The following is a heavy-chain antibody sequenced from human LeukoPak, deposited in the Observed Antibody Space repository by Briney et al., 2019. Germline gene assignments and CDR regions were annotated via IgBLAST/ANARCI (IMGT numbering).Heavy chain of an antibody. CDR1: GYTFTNYY. CDR3: ARVSQIAVSRMDV. D-gene: IGHD6-19*01. J-gene: IGHJ6*04. Sequence: ASVKVSCRASGYTFTNYYTHWVRQAPGQGLEWMGIINPSGGSTSYAQKFQGRVTMTRDMSTSTVYMELSSLRSEDTAVYYCARVSQIAVSRMDVWGKGTTVTVSS. V-gene: IGHV1-46*01. CDR2: INPSGGST.